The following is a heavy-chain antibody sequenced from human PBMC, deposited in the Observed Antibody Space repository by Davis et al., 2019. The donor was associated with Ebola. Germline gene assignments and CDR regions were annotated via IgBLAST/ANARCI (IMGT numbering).Heavy chain of an antibody. CDR1: GFTFSSYA. V-gene: IGHV3-30-3*01. Sequence: GGSLRLSCAASGFTFSSYAMHWVRQAPAKGLGWVAVISYDGSNKYYADSVKGRFTISRDNSKNTLYLQMNSLRAEDTAVYYCARSTAMVRWGQGTLVTVSS. D-gene: IGHD5-18*01. CDR3: ARSTAMVR. J-gene: IGHJ4*02. CDR2: ISYDGSNK.